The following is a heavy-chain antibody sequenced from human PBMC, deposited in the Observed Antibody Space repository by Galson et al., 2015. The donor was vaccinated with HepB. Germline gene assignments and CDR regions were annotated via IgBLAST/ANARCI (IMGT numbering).Heavy chain of an antibody. Sequence: SLRLSCAASGFVFSSCAMHWVRQAPGKGLEWVAVIWYDGSNKHYADSVRGRFTISRDNSKNTVYLQMNSLRAENTAVYYCAISDFDYWGQGTLVTVSS. CDR1: GFVFSSCA. V-gene: IGHV3-33*01. CDR2: IWYDGSNK. CDR3: AISDFDY. J-gene: IGHJ4*02.